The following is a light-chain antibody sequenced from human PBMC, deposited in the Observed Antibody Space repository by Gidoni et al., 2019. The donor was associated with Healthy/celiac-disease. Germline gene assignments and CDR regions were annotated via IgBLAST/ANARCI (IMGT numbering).Light chain of an antibody. J-gene: IGKJ4*01. CDR2: GAS. V-gene: IGKV3-20*01. Sequence: IVLTQSPGTLSLSPGERATLSCMASQSVSSSYLAWYQQKPGQAPRLLIYGASSRATGIPDRFSGSGSGTDFTLTISRLEAEDVAVYYCQQYGSSPLTFGGGTKVEIK. CDR1: QSVSSSY. CDR3: QQYGSSPLT.